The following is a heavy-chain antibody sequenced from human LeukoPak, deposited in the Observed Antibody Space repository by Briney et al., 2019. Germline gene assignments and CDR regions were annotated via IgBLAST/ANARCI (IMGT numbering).Heavy chain of an antibody. V-gene: IGHV3-21*04. J-gene: IGHJ4*02. CDR1: GFTFSGDS. CDR2: ICSSSSYI. Sequence: GGSLRLSCAAPGFTFSGDSMNWVRQAPGRGLGWVSSICSSSSYIYYGDSVKGRFTISRDNAKNSLYLQMNSLRAEDTAVYYCAKAYGTNGYYQLPIDFWGQGTLVTASS. D-gene: IGHD3-22*01. CDR3: AKAYGTNGYYQLPIDF.